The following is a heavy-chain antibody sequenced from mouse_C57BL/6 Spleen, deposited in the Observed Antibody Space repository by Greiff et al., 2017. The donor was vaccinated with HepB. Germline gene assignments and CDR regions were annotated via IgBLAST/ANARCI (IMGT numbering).Heavy chain of an antibody. D-gene: IGHD1-1*01. V-gene: IGHV1-78*01. CDR1: GYTFTDHT. CDR3: ARPDYYGSSWFAY. Sequence: VMLVESDAELVKPGASVKISCKVSGYTFTDHTIHWMKQRPEQGLEWIGYIYPRDGSTKYNEKFKGKATLTADKSSSTAYMQLNSLTSEDSAVYFCARPDYYGSSWFAYWGQGTLVTVSA. CDR2: IYPRDGST. J-gene: IGHJ3*01.